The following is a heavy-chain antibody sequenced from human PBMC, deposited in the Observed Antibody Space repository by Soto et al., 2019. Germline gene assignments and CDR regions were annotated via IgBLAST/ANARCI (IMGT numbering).Heavy chain of an antibody. J-gene: IGHJ5*02. CDR1: GFTFSSYA. CDR3: AKDHKLLWTGGWFDP. Sequence: GGSLRLSCAASGFTFSSYAMSWVRQAPGKGLEWVSAISGSGGSTYYADSVKGRFTISRDNSKNTLYLQMNSLRAEDTAVYYCAKDHKLLWTGGWFDPWGQGTLVTVSS. V-gene: IGHV3-23*01. D-gene: IGHD2-2*01. CDR2: ISGSGGST.